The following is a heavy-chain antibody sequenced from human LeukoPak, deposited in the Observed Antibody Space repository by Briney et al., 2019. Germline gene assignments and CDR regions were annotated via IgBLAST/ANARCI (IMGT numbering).Heavy chain of an antibody. CDR1: GYTFTRYD. Sequence: GASVKVSCQASGYTFTRYDINWLRQATGQGLEWMGWMNPNSGNTGYAQKFQGRVTMTRNTSISTAYMELSSLRSEDTAVYYCARVSITMVRGVPTNWSDPWGQGTLVTVSS. V-gene: IGHV1-8*01. CDR2: MNPNSGNT. CDR3: ARVSITMVRGVPTNWSDP. J-gene: IGHJ5*02. D-gene: IGHD3-10*01.